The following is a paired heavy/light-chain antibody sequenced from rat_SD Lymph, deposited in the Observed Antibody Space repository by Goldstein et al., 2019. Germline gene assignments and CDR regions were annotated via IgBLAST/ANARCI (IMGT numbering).Heavy chain of an antibody. CDR2: INPYSGGT. CDR3: ASPLPGYP. Sequence: QVKLLQSGAALVKPGDSVKMSCKASGYTFTDYIIHWVKQSHGKSLEWIGYINPYSGGTNYNEKFKSKATLTVDKSSSTAYMEFSRLTSEDSAIYYCASPLPGYPWGQGVMVTVSS. J-gene: IGHJ2*01. D-gene: IGHD1-4*01. CDR1: GYTFTDYI. V-gene: IGHV1-38*01.
Light chain of an antibody. CDR1: QSLLYSENKKNY. CDR2: WAS. V-gene: IGKV8S4*01. J-gene: IGKJ5*01. Sequence: DIVMTQTPSSQAVSAGEKVTMSCKSSQSLLYSENKKNYLAWYQQKPGQSPKLLISWASTRESGVPDRFIGSGSGTDFTLTISSVQAEDLAVYYCEQYYDTPLTFGSGTKLEIK. CDR3: EQYYDTPLT.